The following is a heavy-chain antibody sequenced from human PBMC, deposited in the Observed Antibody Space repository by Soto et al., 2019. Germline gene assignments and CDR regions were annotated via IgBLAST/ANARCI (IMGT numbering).Heavy chain of an antibody. CDR2: IYYSGST. CDR1: GGSISSYY. V-gene: IGHV4-59*08. Sequence: SETLSLTCTVSGGSISSYYWSWIRQPPGKGLEWIGYIYYSGSTNYNPSLKSRVTISVDTSKNQFSLKLSSVTAADTAVYYCARLERYYDSSGYNFDYWGQGTLVTVSS. CDR3: ARLERYYDSSGYNFDY. J-gene: IGHJ4*02. D-gene: IGHD3-22*01.